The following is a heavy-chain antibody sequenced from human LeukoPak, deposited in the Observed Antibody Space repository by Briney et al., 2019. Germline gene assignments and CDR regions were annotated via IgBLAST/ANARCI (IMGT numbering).Heavy chain of an antibody. Sequence: SETLSLTCADYGGSFSGYYWSWIRQPPGKGLEWIGEINHSGSTNYNPSLKSRVTISVDTSKNQFSLKLSSVTAADTAVYYCARAPYCSGGSCYFDYWGQGTLVTVSS. CDR3: ARAPYCSGGSCYFDY. CDR1: GGSFSGYY. V-gene: IGHV4-34*01. J-gene: IGHJ4*02. CDR2: INHSGST. D-gene: IGHD2-15*01.